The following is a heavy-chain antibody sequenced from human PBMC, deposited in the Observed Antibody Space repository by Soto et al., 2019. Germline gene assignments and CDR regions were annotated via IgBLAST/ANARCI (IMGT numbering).Heavy chain of an antibody. J-gene: IGHJ6*03. CDR2: IQSGGRT. Sequence: EVQLVECGGGLVQPGGSLRLSCAASGFTVSSNYMTWVRQAPGKGLEWVSLIQSGGRTYYAGSVKGRFTISRDNSKNTLFLQMNSLRVVDTAVYYCARDAVHCSGGRCYGVPMDVWGKRTTVTVSS. V-gene: IGHV3-66*01. CDR3: ARDAVHCSGGRCYGVPMDV. D-gene: IGHD2-15*01. CDR1: GFTVSSNY.